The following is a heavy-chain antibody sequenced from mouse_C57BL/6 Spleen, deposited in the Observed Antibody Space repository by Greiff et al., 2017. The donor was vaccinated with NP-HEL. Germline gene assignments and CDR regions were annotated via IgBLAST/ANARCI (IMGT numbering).Heavy chain of an antibody. CDR2: IDPSDSYT. CDR3: ARNWDEGFAY. D-gene: IGHD4-1*01. Sequence: QVQLKQPGAELVMPGASVKLSCKASGYTFTSYWMHWVKQRPGQGLEWIGEIDPSDSYTNYNQKFKGKSTLTVDKSSSTAYMQLSSLTSEDSAVYYCARNWDEGFAYWGQGTLVTVSA. CDR1: GYTFTSYW. V-gene: IGHV1-69*01. J-gene: IGHJ3*01.